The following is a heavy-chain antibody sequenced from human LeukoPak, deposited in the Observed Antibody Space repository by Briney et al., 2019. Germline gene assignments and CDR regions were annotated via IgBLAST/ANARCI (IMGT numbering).Heavy chain of an antibody. D-gene: IGHD2-15*01. V-gene: IGHV3-48*01. CDR1: GFTFSSYS. CDR2: ISSSGSTI. CDR3: ARGGFVGYCSGGSCYPPFDY. J-gene: IGHJ4*02. Sequence: PGGSLRLSCAASGFTFSSYSMNWVRQAPGKGLEWVSYISSSGSTIYYADSVKGRFTISRDNAKNSLYLQMNSLRAEDTAVYYCARGGFVGYCSGGSCYPPFDYWGQGTLVTVSS.